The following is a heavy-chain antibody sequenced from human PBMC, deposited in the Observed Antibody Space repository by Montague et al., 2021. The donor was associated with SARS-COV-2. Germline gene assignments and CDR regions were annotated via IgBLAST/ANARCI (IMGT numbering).Heavy chain of an antibody. D-gene: IGHD3-22*01. J-gene: IGHJ4*02. CDR3: ARVHYYPGYVDS. V-gene: IGHV4-59*01. CDR2: IYYSGST. Sequence: SEILSLTCTVSGGSMRDYYWSWIRQPPGEGLEWIGYIYYSGSTDYNPSLNSRVTLSLDTSKNQFSLNLRSVTAADTAFYYCARVHYYPGYVDSWGQGTLVSVSS. CDR1: GGSMRDYY.